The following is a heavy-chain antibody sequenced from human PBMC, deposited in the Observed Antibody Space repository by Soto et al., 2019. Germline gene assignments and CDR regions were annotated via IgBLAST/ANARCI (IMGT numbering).Heavy chain of an antibody. CDR1: GGSISSYY. Sequence: QVQLQESGPGLVKPSETLSLTCTVSGGSISSYYWSWIRQPPGKGLEWIGYIYYSGSTNYNPSLKYRVTISVDTSKNLFSLKLSSVTAADTAVYYCARSGADYDILTGYYNAMGFDYWGQGTLVTVSS. J-gene: IGHJ4*02. V-gene: IGHV4-59*08. CDR2: IYYSGST. CDR3: ARSGADYDILTGYYNAMGFDY. D-gene: IGHD3-9*01.